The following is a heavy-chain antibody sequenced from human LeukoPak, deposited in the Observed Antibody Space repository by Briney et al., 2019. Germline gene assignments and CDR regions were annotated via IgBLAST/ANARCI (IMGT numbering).Heavy chain of an antibody. CDR2: INPSGGST. J-gene: IGHJ5*02. D-gene: IGHD4-17*01. CDR1: GYTFTSYY. V-gene: IGHV1-46*01. Sequence: GASVKVSCKASGYTFTSYYMHWVRQAPGQGLEWMGIINPSGGSTSYAQKFQGRVTMTRDTSTSTVYMELSSLRSEDTAVYYCAREKDGDYKGINWFDPWGQGTLVTVSS. CDR3: AREKDGDYKGINWFDP.